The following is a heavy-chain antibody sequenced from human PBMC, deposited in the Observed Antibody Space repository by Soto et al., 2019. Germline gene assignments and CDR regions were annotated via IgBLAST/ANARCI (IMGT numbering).Heavy chain of an antibody. CDR2: ISAYNGNT. CDR3: ARDPHGSGSYYITYYYYNYMHV. D-gene: IGHD3-10*01. CDR1: GYTFTSYG. V-gene: IGHV1-18*01. J-gene: IGHJ6*03. Sequence: ASVKVSCKASGYTFTSYGISWVRQAPGQGLEWMGWISAYNGNTNYAQKLQGRVTMTTDTSTSTAYMELRSLRSDDTAVYYCARDPHGSGSYYITYYYYNYMHVWRNGTTVTGSS.